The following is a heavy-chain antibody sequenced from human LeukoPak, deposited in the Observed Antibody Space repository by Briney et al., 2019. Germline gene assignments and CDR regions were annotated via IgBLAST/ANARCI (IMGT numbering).Heavy chain of an antibody. Sequence: GGSLRLSCAASGFTFSSYWMSWVRQAPGKGLEWVANIKQDGSEKYYVDSVKGRFTISRDNAKNSLYLQMNSLRAEDTAVYYCARGDCSGGSCYLSLTAIDYWGQGTLVTVSS. CDR3: ARGDCSGGSCYLSLTAIDY. J-gene: IGHJ4*02. CDR2: IKQDGSEK. V-gene: IGHV3-7*04. CDR1: GFTFSSYW. D-gene: IGHD2-15*01.